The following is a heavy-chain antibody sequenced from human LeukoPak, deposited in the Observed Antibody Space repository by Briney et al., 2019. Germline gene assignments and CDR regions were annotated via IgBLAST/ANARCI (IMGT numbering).Heavy chain of an antibody. V-gene: IGHV4-34*01. CDR3: ARINYYDSSGYYPLGNYYYGMDV. Sequence: SETLSLTCAVYGGSFSGYYWSWIRQPPVKGLEWIGEINHSGSTNYNPSLKSRVTISVDTSKNQFSLKLSSVTAADTAVYYCARINYYDSSGYYPLGNYYYGMDVWGQGTTVTVSS. CDR2: INHSGST. D-gene: IGHD3-22*01. J-gene: IGHJ6*02. CDR1: GGSFSGYY.